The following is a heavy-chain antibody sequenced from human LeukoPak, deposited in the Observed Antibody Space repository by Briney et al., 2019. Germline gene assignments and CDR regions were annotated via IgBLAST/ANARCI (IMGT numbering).Heavy chain of an antibody. CDR3: ATSTVTRGFDY. CDR2: IYYSGST. J-gene: IGHJ4*02. CDR1: GGSISSSSYY. V-gene: IGHV4-39*01. Sequence: PSETLSLTCTVSGGSISSSSYYWGWIRQPPGKGLEWIGSIYYSGSTYYNPYLKSRVTISVDTSKNQFSLKLSSVTAADTAVYYCATSTVTRGFDYWGQGTLVTVSS. D-gene: IGHD4-17*01.